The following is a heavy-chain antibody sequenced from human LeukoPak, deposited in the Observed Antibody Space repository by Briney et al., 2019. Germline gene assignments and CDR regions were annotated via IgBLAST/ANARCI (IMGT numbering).Heavy chain of an antibody. CDR1: GFTFSSYG. D-gene: IGHD3-10*01. V-gene: IGHV3-30*18. CDR2: ISYDGSNK. Sequence: GGSLRLSCAASGFTFSSYGMHWVRQAPGKGLEWVAVISYDGSNKYYADSVKGRFTISRDNSKNTVYLQMNSLRAEDTAVYYCAKEDGSGNSVFLDAFDIWGQGTMVTVSS. J-gene: IGHJ3*02. CDR3: AKEDGSGNSVFLDAFDI.